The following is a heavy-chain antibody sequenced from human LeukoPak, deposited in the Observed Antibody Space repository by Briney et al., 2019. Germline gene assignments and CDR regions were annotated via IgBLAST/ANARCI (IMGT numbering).Heavy chain of an antibody. CDR3: ARDPSGYHSWFDY. CDR1: GYTFTSYD. J-gene: IGHJ4*02. D-gene: IGHD6-13*01. Sequence: GASVKVSCKASGYTFTSYDINWVRQATGQGLEWMGWMNPNSGNTGYAQKFQGRVTITRNTSISTAYMELSSLRSEDTAVYYCARDPSGYHSWFDYWGQGTLVTVSS. CDR2: MNPNSGNT. V-gene: IGHV1-8*03.